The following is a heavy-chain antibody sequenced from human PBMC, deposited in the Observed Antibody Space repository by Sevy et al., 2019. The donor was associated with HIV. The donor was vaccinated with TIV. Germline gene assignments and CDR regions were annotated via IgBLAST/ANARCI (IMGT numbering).Heavy chain of an antibody. Sequence: QLGGSLRLSCAASGFTFSSYAMSWVRQAPGKGLEWVSAISGSGGSTYYADSVKGRLTISRDNSKNTLYLQMNSLRAEDTAVYYCAKGMTTSGIAVAGTYDYWGQGTLVTVSS. CDR1: GFTFSSYA. J-gene: IGHJ4*02. CDR2: ISGSGGST. V-gene: IGHV3-23*01. D-gene: IGHD6-19*01. CDR3: AKGMTTSGIAVAGTYDY.